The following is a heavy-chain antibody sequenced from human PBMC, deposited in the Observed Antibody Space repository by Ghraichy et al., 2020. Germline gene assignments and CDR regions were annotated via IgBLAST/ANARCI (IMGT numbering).Heavy chain of an antibody. D-gene: IGHD2-21*02. Sequence: GGSLRLSCAASGFTFSSYWMHWVRQAPGKGLVWVSRINSDGSSTSYADSVKGRFTISRDNAKNTLYLQMNSLRAEDTAVYYCARGRGRGVVTAADWGQGTMVTVSS. CDR3: ARGRGRGVVTAAD. J-gene: IGHJ3*01. CDR2: INSDGSST. CDR1: GFTFSSYW. V-gene: IGHV3-74*01.